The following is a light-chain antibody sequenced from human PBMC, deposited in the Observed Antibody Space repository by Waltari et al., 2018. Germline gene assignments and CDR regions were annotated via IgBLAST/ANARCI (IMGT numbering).Light chain of an antibody. CDR1: SCSVYSSYY. CDR2: RTN. J-gene: IGLJ3*02. V-gene: IGLV8-61*01. CDR3: VLYMGGGIL. Sequence: QTVVTQEPSFSVSPGGTVTLTCGLTSCSVYSSYYPSWHQPTPGQAPSPLIYRTNTRSSGVPDRFSGAILGNKAALTSTGAQADDESDYYCVLYMGGGILFGGGTKLTVL.